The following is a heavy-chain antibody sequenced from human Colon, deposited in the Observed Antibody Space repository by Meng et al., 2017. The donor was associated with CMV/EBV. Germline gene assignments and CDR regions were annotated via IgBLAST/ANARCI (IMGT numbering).Heavy chain of an antibody. D-gene: IGHD3-3*01. CDR1: GDSISSSSFY. J-gene: IGHJ4*02. CDR2: IYYSGST. CDR3: ARDPYNFWSGAPF. V-gene: IGHV4-39*07. Sequence: SETLSLTCTVSGDSISSSSFYWGWLRQPPGKGLEWIGYIYYSGSTYYNPSLKSRLTISLDTSKNQLSLDLTSVTAADTAMYYCARDPYNFWSGAPFWGQGTLVTVSS.